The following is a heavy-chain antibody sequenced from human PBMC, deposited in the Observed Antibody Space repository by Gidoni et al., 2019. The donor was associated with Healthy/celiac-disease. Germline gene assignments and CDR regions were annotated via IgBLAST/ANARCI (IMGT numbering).Heavy chain of an antibody. CDR2: IIPILGIA. J-gene: IGHJ4*02. CDR3: ASTLVDY. V-gene: IGHV1-69*04. CDR1: GGTFSNYA. Sequence: QVQLVQSGAAVKKPGSSVQVSCKASGGTFSNYAISWVRQAPGQGLEWMGRIIPILGIANYAQKFQGRVTITADKFTSTAYMELSSLRSEDTAVYYCASTLVDYWGQGTLVTVSS.